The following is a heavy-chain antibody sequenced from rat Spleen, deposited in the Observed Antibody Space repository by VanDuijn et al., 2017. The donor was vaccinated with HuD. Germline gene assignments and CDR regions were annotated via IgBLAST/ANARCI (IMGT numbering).Heavy chain of an antibody. J-gene: IGHJ2*01. CDR1: GFSITTHY. CDR3: ARVTYYGRY. Sequence: EVQLQESGPGLVKPSQSLSLTCSVTGFSITTHYWDWIRKFPGNKMEWMGYINYSGSTTYNPSLKSRISITRDSSKNQFFLQLNSVTPEDTATYYCARVTYYGRYWGQGVMVTVSS. V-gene: IGHV3-1*01. D-gene: IGHD1-6*01. CDR2: INYSGST.